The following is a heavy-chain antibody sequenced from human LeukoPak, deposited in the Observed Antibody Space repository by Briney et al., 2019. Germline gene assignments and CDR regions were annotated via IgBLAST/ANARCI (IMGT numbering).Heavy chain of an antibody. Sequence: GGSLRLSCAVSGITLSNYGMSWVRQAPGKGLEWDAGISDSGGSTKYADSVKGRFTISRDNRKNTLYLQMNSLRAKDTAVYFCAKRGVVIRVILVGFHKEAYYFDSWGQGALVTVSS. V-gene: IGHV3-23*01. J-gene: IGHJ4*02. CDR1: GITLSNYG. CDR3: AKRGVVIRVILVGFHKEAYYFDS. D-gene: IGHD3-10*01. CDR2: ISDSGGST.